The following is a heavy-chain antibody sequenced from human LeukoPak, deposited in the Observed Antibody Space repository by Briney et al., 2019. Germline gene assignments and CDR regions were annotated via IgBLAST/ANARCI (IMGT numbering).Heavy chain of an antibody. D-gene: IGHD6-13*01. J-gene: IGHJ3*02. V-gene: IGHV3-9*01. Sequence: GRSLRLSCAASGFTFDDYAMHWVRQAPGKGLEWVSGISWNSGSIGYADSVKGRFTISRDNAKNSLYLQMNSLRAEDTALYYCVKDIAAAGYDAFDIWGQGTMVTVSS. CDR2: ISWNSGSI. CDR3: VKDIAAAGYDAFDI. CDR1: GFTFDDYA.